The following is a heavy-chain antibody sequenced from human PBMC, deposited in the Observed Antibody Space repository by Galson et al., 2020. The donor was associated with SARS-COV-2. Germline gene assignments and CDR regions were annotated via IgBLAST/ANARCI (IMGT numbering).Heavy chain of an antibody. J-gene: IGHJ3*01. CDR3: ARDLRGISPDALDL. Sequence: SLRLSCAASGFTFSSYSMNWVRQAPGKGLEWVSSVSSSSSYKYYADSVWGRFTISRDNAENSLYLQMNSLRAEDAAVYYCARDLRGISPDALDLWGQGTMVTVSS. CDR1: GFTFSSYS. CDR2: VSSSSSYK. D-gene: IGHD3-16*01. V-gene: IGHV3-21*01.